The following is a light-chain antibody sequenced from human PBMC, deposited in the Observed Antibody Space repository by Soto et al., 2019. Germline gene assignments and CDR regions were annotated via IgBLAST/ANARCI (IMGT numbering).Light chain of an antibody. J-gene: IGKJ1*01. V-gene: IGKV3-15*01. CDR1: QSVSRN. Sequence: EIVMTQSPATLSVSPGERATLSCRASQSVSRNLAWYQQKPGQAPRLLIYGASTRATGIPVRFSGSGSGTEFTLTISSLQSEDFAVYYCQHYNNWPRVFGQGTKVEIK. CDR2: GAS. CDR3: QHYNNWPRV.